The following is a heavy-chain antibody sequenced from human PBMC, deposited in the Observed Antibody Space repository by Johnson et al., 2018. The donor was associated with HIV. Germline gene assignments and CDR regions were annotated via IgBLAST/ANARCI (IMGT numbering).Heavy chain of an antibody. J-gene: IGHJ3*02. V-gene: IGHV3-66*02. CDR2: LFSGGTT. CDR3: ARERESGSYGDAVYI. CDR1: GFTVSSNY. Sequence: VQLVESGGGLVKPGGSLRLSCAASGFTVSSNYMSWVRQAPGKGLEWVSVLFSGGTTYYADSVKGRFTISRDNSKNTVYLQMNSLRTEDSGVYYCARERESGSYGDAVYIWGQGTMVTVSS. D-gene: IGHD1-26*01.